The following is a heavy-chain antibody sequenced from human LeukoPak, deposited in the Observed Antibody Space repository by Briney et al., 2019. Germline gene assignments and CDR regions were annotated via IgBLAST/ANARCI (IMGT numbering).Heavy chain of an antibody. CDR2: IKSKADGGTT. V-gene: IGHV3-15*01. J-gene: IGHJ6*03. D-gene: IGHD1-26*01. CDR1: GFTFSDVC. CDR3: ATAGEQIMVGRTFYYYFYLEV. Sequence: GGSLRLSCAPSGFTFSDVCMHWVRQAPGKGPEWVGHIKSKADGGTTEYGAPVKGRFTISRDDSKNTLYLHMRSLKTEDTDAYYCATAGEQIMVGRTFYYYFYLEVWGKGTTVIVSS.